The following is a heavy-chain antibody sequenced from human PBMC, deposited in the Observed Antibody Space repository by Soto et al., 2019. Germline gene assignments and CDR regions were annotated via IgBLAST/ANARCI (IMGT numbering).Heavy chain of an antibody. CDR3: ASYYYDSSGYYYVPGVY. D-gene: IGHD3-22*01. CDR1: GASIINHY. Sequence: TSETLSLTCTVSGASIINHYWAWIRQSPGRGLESIGYVSNTATTTYNPSLKNRVTISVDTSKNQFSLKLSSVTAADTAVYYCASYYYDSSGYYYVPGVYWGQGTLVTVSS. V-gene: IGHV4-4*08. CDR2: VSNTATT. J-gene: IGHJ4*02.